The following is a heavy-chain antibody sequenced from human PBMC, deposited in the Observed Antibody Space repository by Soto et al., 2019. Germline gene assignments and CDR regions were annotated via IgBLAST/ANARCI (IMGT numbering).Heavy chain of an antibody. CDR3: AKAHHTSVWYDFQH. V-gene: IGHV3-23*01. J-gene: IGHJ1*01. CDR2: ISGIDGST. D-gene: IGHD6-19*01. Sequence: EVQLLESGGGLVQPGGSLRLSCAASGFTFSSYAMSWVRQAPGKGLEWVSGISGIDGSTYYADSVKGRFTISRDNSKDTLYLQMNSLRAEDTAVYYCAKAHHTSVWYDFQHWGQGTLVTVSS. CDR1: GFTFSSYA.